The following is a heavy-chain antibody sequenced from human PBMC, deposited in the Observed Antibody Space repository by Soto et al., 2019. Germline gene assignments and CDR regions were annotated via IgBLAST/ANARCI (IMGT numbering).Heavy chain of an antibody. CDR3: ALVRGVTPYNYYYGMDV. V-gene: IGHV4-34*01. J-gene: IGHJ6*02. Sequence: PSETLSLTCSVYGGSFSGYYWSWIRQSPGKGLEWIGEINHSGSTNYNPSLESRLTISVDTSKNQFSLKLSSVTAADTAVYYCALVRGVTPYNYYYGMDVWGQGTTVTVSS. D-gene: IGHD3-10*02. CDR1: GGSFSGYY. CDR2: INHSGST.